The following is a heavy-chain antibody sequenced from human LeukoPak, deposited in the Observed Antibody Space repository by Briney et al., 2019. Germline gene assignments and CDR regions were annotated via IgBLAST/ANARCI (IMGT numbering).Heavy chain of an antibody. Sequence: GSSVKVSCKASGGTFSSYAISWVRQAPGQGLEWMGWISAYNGNTNYAQKLQGRVTMTTDTSTSTAYMELRSLRSDDTAVYYCARDGGAPGPIYGDYWGQGTPVTVSS. CDR2: ISAYNGNT. CDR1: GGTFSSYA. V-gene: IGHV1-18*01. CDR3: ARDGGAPGPIYGDY. D-gene: IGHD2-2*02. J-gene: IGHJ4*02.